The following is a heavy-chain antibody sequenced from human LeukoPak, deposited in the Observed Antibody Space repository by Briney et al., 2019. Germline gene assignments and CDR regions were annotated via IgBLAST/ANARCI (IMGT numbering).Heavy chain of an antibody. Sequence: GGPLRLSCAASGFTFSNCAMTWVRQAPGKGLEWVSSISDSAGATYYADSVRGRFTISRDNSGSTPYLQMNSLRADDTAVYYCAKGGSTAWTAVDYWGQGTLVTVSS. CDR1: GFTFSNCA. CDR3: AKGGSTAWTAVDY. D-gene: IGHD2-2*01. V-gene: IGHV3-23*01. J-gene: IGHJ4*02. CDR2: ISDSAGAT.